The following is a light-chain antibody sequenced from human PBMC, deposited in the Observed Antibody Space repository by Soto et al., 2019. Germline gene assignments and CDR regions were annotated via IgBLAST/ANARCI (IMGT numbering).Light chain of an antibody. J-gene: IGKJ2*01. Sequence: DIQMTQSPSTLSASVGDRVIITCRASQSISTRLAWYQQKPGKAPNLLIYDASTLQSGVPLRFSGSGSGTEFTLTISSLQPDDFATYYCQQYNSYWYTFGQGTRLEIK. CDR1: QSISTR. CDR2: DAS. V-gene: IGKV1-5*01. CDR3: QQYNSYWYT.